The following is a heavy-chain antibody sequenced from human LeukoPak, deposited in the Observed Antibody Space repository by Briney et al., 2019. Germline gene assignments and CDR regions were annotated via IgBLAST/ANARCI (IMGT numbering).Heavy chain of an antibody. CDR3: ARGYGGNSPFDY. D-gene: IGHD4-23*01. J-gene: IGHJ4*02. Sequence: PSETLSLTCTVSGGSISSGGYYWSWIRQHPGKGLEWIGYIYYSGSTYYNPSLKSRVTISVDTSKNQFSLKPSSVTAADTAVYYCARGYGGNSPFDYWGQGTLVTVSS. CDR2: IYYSGST. CDR1: GGSISSGGYY. V-gene: IGHV4-31*03.